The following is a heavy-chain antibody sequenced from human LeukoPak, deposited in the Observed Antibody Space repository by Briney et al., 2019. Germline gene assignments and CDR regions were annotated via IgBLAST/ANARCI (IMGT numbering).Heavy chain of an antibody. CDR2: INPSDGST. CDR3: ARIWDSNGFMDY. J-gene: IGHJ4*02. Sequence: GASVKVSCRASGYSFTTYYIHWVRQAPGQGLGWMGIINPSDGSTTSAQKFQGRVTMTRDTSTSTVYMELSSLRSDDTAVFYCARIWDSNGFMDYWGQGTLVTVSS. CDR1: GYSFTTYY. V-gene: IGHV1-46*01. D-gene: IGHD5-18*01.